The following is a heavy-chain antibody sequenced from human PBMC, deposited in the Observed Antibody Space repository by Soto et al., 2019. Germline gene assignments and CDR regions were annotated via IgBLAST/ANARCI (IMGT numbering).Heavy chain of an antibody. D-gene: IGHD6-13*01. CDR3: ARIAAAGASIDY. CDR1: GGSISSSSW. J-gene: IGHJ4*02. CDR2: IYHSGST. Sequence: QVQLQESGPGLVKPSGTLSLTCAVSGGSISSSSWWSWVRQPPGKGLEGIGEIYHSGSTNYNASLKSRVTISVDKSKTQFYLTLSSVAAADTAVYYCARIAAAGASIDYWGQATLVTVSS. V-gene: IGHV4-4*02.